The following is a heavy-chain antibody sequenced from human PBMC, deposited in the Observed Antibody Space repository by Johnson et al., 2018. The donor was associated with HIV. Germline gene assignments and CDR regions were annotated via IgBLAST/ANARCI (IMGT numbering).Heavy chain of an antibody. CDR2: ISWNSGSI. CDR3: ARDWDYVHAPPAGPFDI. Sequence: VQLVESGGGLVKPGGSLRLSCAASGFTFDDYAMHWVRQAPGKGLEWVSGISWNSGSIGYADSVKGRFTISRDNVKKSLYLQRNRLRAEDTAVYYCARDWDYVHAPPAGPFDIWGQGTMVTVSS. J-gene: IGHJ3*02. CDR1: GFTFDDYA. D-gene: IGHD4-17*01. V-gene: IGHV3-9*01.